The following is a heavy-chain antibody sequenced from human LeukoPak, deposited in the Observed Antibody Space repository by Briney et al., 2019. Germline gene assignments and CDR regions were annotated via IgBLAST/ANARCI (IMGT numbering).Heavy chain of an antibody. V-gene: IGHV1-69*13. J-gene: IGHJ5*02. CDR1: GGTFSSYA. CDR3: APSYGSGSYTDNWFDP. Sequence: ASVKVSCKASGGTFSSYAISWVRQAPGQGLEWMGGIIPIFGTANYAQKFQGRVTITADESTSTAYMELSSLRSEDMAVYYCAPSYGSGSYTDNWFDPWGQGTLVTVSS. CDR2: IIPIFGTA. D-gene: IGHD3-10*01.